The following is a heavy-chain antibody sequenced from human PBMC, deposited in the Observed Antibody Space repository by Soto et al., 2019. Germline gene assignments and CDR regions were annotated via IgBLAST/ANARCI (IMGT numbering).Heavy chain of an antibody. J-gene: IGHJ3*02. CDR1: GGPFPSDT. CDR3: TRPSSGYYHDAFDI. CDR2: IVPVFGTP. V-gene: IGHV1-69*01. Sequence: QVQLMQSGAEVKKPGSSVKVSCKASGGPFPSDTISWVRQAPGQGLEWLGGIVPVFGTPNHAQKFQGRVTISADGSTNTAYMELTSLRPEDTAVYYCTRPSSGYYHDAFDIWGQGTLVTVSS. D-gene: IGHD3-22*01.